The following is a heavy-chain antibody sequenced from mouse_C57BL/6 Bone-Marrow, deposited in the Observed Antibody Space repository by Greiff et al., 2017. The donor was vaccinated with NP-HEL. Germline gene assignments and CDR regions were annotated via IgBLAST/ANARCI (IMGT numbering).Heavy chain of an antibody. CDR2: FYPGSGSI. CDR3: ARHEKDGNFRGINYAVDY. D-gene: IGHD2-1*01. V-gene: IGHV1-62-2*01. Sequence: VQLQQSGAELVKPGASVKLSCKASGYTFTEYTIHWVKQRSGQGLEWIGWFYPGSGSIKYNEKFKDKATLTADKSSSTVYMELSRLTSEDSAVYFCARHEKDGNFRGINYAVDYWGQGTSVTVSS. J-gene: IGHJ4*01. CDR1: GYTFTEYT.